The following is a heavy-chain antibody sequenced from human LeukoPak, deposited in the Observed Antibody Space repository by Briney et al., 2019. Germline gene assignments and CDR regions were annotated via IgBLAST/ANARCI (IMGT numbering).Heavy chain of an antibody. J-gene: IGHJ3*01. Sequence: GGSLRLSCAASGFTFSNFVMNWVRQAPGKGLEWVSAISDSGGGTYYADSVKGRFTISRDNSKNTLYLEMNSLRAEDTAEYYCAKAASDFWSGYSIWGQGTMVTVSS. V-gene: IGHV3-23*01. CDR1: GFTFSNFV. D-gene: IGHD3-3*01. CDR3: AKAASDFWSGYSI. CDR2: ISDSGGGT.